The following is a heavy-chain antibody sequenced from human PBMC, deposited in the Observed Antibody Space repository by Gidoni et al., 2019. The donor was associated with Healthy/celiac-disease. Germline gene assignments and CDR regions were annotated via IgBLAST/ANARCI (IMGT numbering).Heavy chain of an antibody. V-gene: IGHV3-49*04. J-gene: IGHJ4*02. D-gene: IGHD3-22*01. Sequence: EVQLVQSGGGLVQPGRSLRLSCTASGFTVCGSAMSWVRQAPGKGQEWVGVSRSKAYGGTTEYAASVKGRFTISRDDSKSIAYLQMNSMKTEDTAVYYCTRFPPPGSGYYYFDYWGQGTLVTVSS. CDR2: SRSKAYGGTT. CDR1: GFTVCGSA. CDR3: TRFPPPGSGYYYFDY.